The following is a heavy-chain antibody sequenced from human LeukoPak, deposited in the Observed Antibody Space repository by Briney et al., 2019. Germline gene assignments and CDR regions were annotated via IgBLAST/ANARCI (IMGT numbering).Heavy chain of an antibody. D-gene: IGHD4-23*01. Sequence: SVKVSCKASGGTFSSYAISWVRQAPGQGLEWMGGIIPIFGTANYAQKFQGRVTITTDESTSTAYMELSSLRSEDTAVYYCARGRRGGGNPVRNWFDPWGQGTLVTVSS. CDR3: ARGRRGGGNPVRNWFDP. V-gene: IGHV1-69*05. J-gene: IGHJ5*02. CDR2: IIPIFGTA. CDR1: GGTFSSYA.